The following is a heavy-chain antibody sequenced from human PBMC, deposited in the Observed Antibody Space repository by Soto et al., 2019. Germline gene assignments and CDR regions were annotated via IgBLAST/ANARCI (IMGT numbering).Heavy chain of an antibody. CDR1: GIPFSSYG. D-gene: IGHD3-16*01. CDR3: AKGLGWRVLGDAFDI. J-gene: IGHJ3*02. CDR2: ISYDGTNK. Sequence: SLRLSCPASGIPFSSYGMHWVRQAPGKGLEWVAVISYDGTNKYYGDSVKGRFSISRDNSKNTLYLQMNSLRAEDTAAYYCAKGLGWRVLGDAFDIWGQGTMVTVSS. V-gene: IGHV3-30*18.